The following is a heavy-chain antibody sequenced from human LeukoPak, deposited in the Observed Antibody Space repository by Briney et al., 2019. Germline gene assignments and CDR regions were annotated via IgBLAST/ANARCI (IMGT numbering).Heavy chain of an antibody. J-gene: IGHJ5*02. CDR2: ISSSGSPI. CDR3: ATFSSP. V-gene: IGHV3-48*03. D-gene: IGHD2-15*01. CDR1: GFTFSGYV. Sequence: GGSLRLSCAASGFTFSGYVMNRVRQAPGKGLEWVSYISSSGSPIYYAHSVRGRFTISRDNAKNSLYLQMDSLRAEDTAVYYCATFSSPWGQGTLVTVSS.